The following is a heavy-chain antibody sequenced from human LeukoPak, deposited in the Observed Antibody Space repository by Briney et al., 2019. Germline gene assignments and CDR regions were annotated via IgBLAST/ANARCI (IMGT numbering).Heavy chain of an antibody. V-gene: IGHV4-34*01. J-gene: IGHJ4*02. CDR1: GGSFSGYY. CDR3: AKTLPTFYGSGSYYKNPIDY. CDR2: INHSGST. D-gene: IGHD3-10*01. Sequence: SETLSLTCAVYGGSFSGYYWSWIRQPPGKGLEWIGEINHSGSTNYNPSLKSRVTISVDTSKNQFSLKLSSVTAADTAVYYCAKTLPTFYGSGSYYKNPIDYWGQGTLVTVSS.